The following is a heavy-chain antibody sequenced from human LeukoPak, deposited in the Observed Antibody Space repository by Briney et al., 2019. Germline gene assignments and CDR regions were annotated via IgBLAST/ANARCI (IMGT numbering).Heavy chain of an antibody. D-gene: IGHD1-26*01. CDR1: GFTFSSYE. CDR3: AREARDSIVGATLHFDY. V-gene: IGHV3-48*03. Sequence: GGSLRLSCAASGFTFSSYEMNWVRQAPGKGLEWVSYFSSSGSTIYYADSVKGRFTISRDNAKNSLYLQMNSLRAEDTAVYYCAREARDSIVGATLHFDYWGQGTLVTVSS. CDR2: FSSSGSTI. J-gene: IGHJ4*02.